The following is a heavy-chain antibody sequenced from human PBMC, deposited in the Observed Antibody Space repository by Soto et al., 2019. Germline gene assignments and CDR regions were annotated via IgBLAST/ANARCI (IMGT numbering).Heavy chain of an antibody. D-gene: IGHD1-26*01. Sequence: SVKVSCKASGGTFSSYAISWVRQAPGQGLEWMGGIIPIFGTANYAQKFQGRVTITADESTSTAYMELSSLRSEDTAVYYCARERIVGAVRYYYYGMDVWGQGTTVTVSS. CDR3: ARERIVGAVRYYYYGMDV. CDR2: IIPIFGTA. CDR1: GGTFSSYA. V-gene: IGHV1-69*13. J-gene: IGHJ6*02.